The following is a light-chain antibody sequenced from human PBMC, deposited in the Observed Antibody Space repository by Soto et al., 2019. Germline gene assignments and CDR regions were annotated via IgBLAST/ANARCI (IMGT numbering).Light chain of an antibody. Sequence: QSALTQPRSVSGSPGQSVTISCTGTSSGVSAYDYVSWYQHRPGKPPKLMIYDLNKRPSGVPDRFSGSKSGNTASLTISGLQAEDEADYYCCSYAGSSTWVFGGGTKLTVL. CDR3: CSYAGSSTWV. CDR1: SSGVSAYDY. CDR2: DLN. J-gene: IGLJ3*02. V-gene: IGLV2-11*01.